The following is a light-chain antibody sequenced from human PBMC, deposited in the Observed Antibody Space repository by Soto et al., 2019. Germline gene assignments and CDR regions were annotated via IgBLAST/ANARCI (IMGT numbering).Light chain of an antibody. CDR3: QQYNDNWT. CDR2: KAS. Sequence: DIQMTQSPSTLSASVGDRVTITCRASQRISSWLAWHQQKPGKAPRLLIYKASNLESGVPSRFSGSGSGTEFTLTITSLQPDDSATYYCQQYNDNWTFGQGTNVEIK. J-gene: IGKJ1*01. CDR1: QRISSW. V-gene: IGKV1-5*03.